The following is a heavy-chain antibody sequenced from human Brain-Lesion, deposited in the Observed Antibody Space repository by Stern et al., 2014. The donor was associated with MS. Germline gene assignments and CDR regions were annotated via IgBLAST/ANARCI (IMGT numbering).Heavy chain of an antibody. V-gene: IGHV4-39*01. D-gene: IGHD3-3*01. CDR3: ARLATPDFWSGVGCLFDS. CDR2: LYYSGTN. J-gene: IGHJ4*02. Sequence: QVQLVQSGPGLVKPSETLSLTCTVSGGSISSRNYYWGWIRQPPGKGLEWIGNLYYSGTNYYKSSLKRRLTMSLDTSKNQFSLRLSSVAAADTAVYFCARLATPDFWSGVGCLFDSLGQGSLVTVSS. CDR1: GGSISSRNYY.